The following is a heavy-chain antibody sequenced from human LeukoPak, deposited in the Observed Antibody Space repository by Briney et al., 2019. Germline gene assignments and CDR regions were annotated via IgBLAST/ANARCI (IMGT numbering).Heavy chain of an antibody. D-gene: IGHD5-12*01. CDR3: ARCRMWIRSHGAFDI. V-gene: IGHV3-30-3*01. CDR1: GFPFSTYA. J-gene: IGHJ3*02. Sequence: GGSLRLSCAVSGFPFSTYAMSWVRQAPGKGLEWVAVISYDGSNKYYADSVKGRFTISRDNSKNTLYLQMNSLRAEDTAVYYCARCRMWIRSHGAFDIWGQGTMVTVSS. CDR2: ISYDGSNK.